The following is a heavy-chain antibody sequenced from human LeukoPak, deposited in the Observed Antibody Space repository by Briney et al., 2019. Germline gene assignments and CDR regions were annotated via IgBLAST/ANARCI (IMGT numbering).Heavy chain of an antibody. D-gene: IGHD2-21*01. CDR3: ARDAPKAPRDLFNI. CDR1: GGTFSSYA. CDR2: IIPIFGTA. Sequence: SVKVSCKASGGTFSSYAISWVRQAPGQGLEWMGGIIPIFGTANYAQKFQGGVTITTDESTSTAYMELSSLRSEDTAVYYCARDAPKAPRDLFNIGGQGKMAPFS. V-gene: IGHV1-69*05. J-gene: IGHJ3*02.